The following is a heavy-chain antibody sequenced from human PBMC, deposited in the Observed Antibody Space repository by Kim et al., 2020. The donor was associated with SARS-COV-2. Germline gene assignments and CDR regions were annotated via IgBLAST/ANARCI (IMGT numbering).Heavy chain of an antibody. CDR2: ISSSSSYI. Sequence: GGSLRLSCAASGFTFSSYSMNWVRQAPGKGLEWVSSISSSSSYIYYADSVKGRFTISRDNAKNSLYLQMNSLRAEDTAVYYCATQDGDPAGGPLLTGTPHGMDVWGQGTTVTVSS. D-gene: IGHD1-20*01. V-gene: IGHV3-21*01. CDR3: ATQDGDPAGGPLLTGTPHGMDV. CDR1: GFTFSSYS. J-gene: IGHJ6*02.